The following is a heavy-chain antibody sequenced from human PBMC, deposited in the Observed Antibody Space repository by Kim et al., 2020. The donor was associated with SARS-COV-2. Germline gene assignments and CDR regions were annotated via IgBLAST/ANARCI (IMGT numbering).Heavy chain of an antibody. V-gene: IGHV1-69*13. CDR3: ARGLWGRGTTYYYAMDV. D-gene: IGHD5-18*01. Sequence: SVKVSCKASGGTFSSYAISWVRQAPGQGLEWMGGIIPIFGTANYAQKFQGRVTITADESTSTAYMELSSLRSEDTAVYYCARGLWGRGTTYYYAMDVWGQGTTVTVSS. CDR2: IIPIFGTA. CDR1: GGTFSSYA. J-gene: IGHJ6*02.